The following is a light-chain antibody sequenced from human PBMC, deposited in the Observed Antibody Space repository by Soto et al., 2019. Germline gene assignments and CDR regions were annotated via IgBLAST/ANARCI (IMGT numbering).Light chain of an antibody. CDR2: AVS. Sequence: DIQMTQSPSYLSAFVGDRVSITCRSSPSVSIYLNWYQQKPGKAPKLLIYAVSSLQGGVPSRFSGSGSGTDFTLTISSLQPEDSATYYCQQSYNTPRTFGQGTKVDIK. CDR1: PSVSIY. CDR3: QQSYNTPRT. J-gene: IGKJ2*01. V-gene: IGKV1-39*01.